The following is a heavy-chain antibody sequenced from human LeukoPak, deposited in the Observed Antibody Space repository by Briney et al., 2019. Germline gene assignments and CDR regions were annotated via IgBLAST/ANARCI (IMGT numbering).Heavy chain of an antibody. J-gene: IGHJ6*03. CDR3: AIASGSYYYYYYMDV. CDR1: GFTFDDYA. V-gene: IGHV3-9*01. D-gene: IGHD1-26*01. Sequence: GGSLRLSCAASGFTFDDYAMHWVRQAPGKGLEWVSGISWNSGSIGYADSVKGRFTISRDNAKNSLYLQMNSLRAEDTALYYCAIASGSYYYYYYMDVWGKGTTVTVSS. CDR2: ISWNSGSI.